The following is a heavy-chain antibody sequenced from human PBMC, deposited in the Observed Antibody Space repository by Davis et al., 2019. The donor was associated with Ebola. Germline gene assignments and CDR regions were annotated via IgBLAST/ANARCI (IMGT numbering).Heavy chain of an antibody. J-gene: IGHJ5*02. CDR2: IIPILGIA. CDR1: GGPVSSYA. CDR3: ARDLRRNYYGSGSYYNWFDP. V-gene: IGHV1-69*10. D-gene: IGHD3-10*01. Sequence: SVHVSRQASGGPVSSYAISCVRQAPRQGLEWMGGIIPILGIANYAQKLQGRVTMTTDTSTSTAYMELRSLRSDDTAVYYCARDLRRNYYGSGSYYNWFDPWGQGTLVTASS.